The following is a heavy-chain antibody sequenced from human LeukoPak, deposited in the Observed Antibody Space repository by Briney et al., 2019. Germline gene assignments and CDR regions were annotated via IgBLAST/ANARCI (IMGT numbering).Heavy chain of an antibody. D-gene: IGHD6-13*01. CDR1: GYSFSNSW. CDR2: IYPDDSNT. V-gene: IGHV5-51*01. Sequence: GESLKISCKGSGYSFSNSWIGWVRQKPGQGLEWMGIIYPDDSNTIYGPSFQGQVTISADKSINTAYLEWSSLKASDTAIYYCARQGAAGKYYYYYMDVWGKGTTVIVSS. CDR3: ARQGAAGKYYYYYMDV. J-gene: IGHJ6*03.